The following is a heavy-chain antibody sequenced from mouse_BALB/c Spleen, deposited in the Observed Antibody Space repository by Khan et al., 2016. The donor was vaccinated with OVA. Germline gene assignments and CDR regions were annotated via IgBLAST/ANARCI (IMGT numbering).Heavy chain of an antibody. CDR2: ISYSGNT. J-gene: IGHJ2*01. D-gene: IGHD1-1*01. CDR1: GYSITSDYA. Sequence: VQLKQSGPGLVKPSQSLSLTCTVTGYSITSDYAWNWIRQFPGNKLEWMGYISYSGNTKYNPSLKSRISITRDTSKNQFFLQLISVTTEDTATYYCARIYGGDFDYWGQGTTLTVSS. V-gene: IGHV3-2*02. CDR3: ARIYGGDFDY.